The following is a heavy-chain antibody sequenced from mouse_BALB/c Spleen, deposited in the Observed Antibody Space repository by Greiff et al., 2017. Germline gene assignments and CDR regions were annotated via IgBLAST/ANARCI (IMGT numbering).Heavy chain of an antibody. V-gene: IGHV5-12-2*01. Sequence: EVKLMESGGGLVQPGGSLKLSCAASGFTFSSYTMSWVRQTPEKRLEWVAYISNGGGSTYYPDTVKGRFTISRDNAKNTLYLQMSSLKSEDTAMYYCASGNYYFDYWGQGTTLTVSS. CDR3: ASGNYYFDY. J-gene: IGHJ2*01. CDR2: ISNGGGST. CDR1: GFTFSSYT. D-gene: IGHD2-1*01.